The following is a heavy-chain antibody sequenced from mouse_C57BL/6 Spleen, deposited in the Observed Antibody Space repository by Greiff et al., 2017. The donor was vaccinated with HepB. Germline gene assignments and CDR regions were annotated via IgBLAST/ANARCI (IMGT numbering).Heavy chain of an antibody. J-gene: IGHJ2*01. Sequence: EVKLMESGGGLVQPGGSLKLSCAASGFTFSDYYMYWVRQTPEKRLEWVAYISNGGGSTYYPDTVKGRFTISRDNAKNTLYLQMSRLKSEDTAMYYCARHHGFDYWGQGTTLTVSS. CDR3: ARHHGFDY. V-gene: IGHV5-12*01. CDR1: GFTFSDYY. CDR2: ISNGGGST.